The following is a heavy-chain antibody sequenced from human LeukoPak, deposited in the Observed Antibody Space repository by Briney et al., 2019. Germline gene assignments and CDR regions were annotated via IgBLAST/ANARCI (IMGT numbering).Heavy chain of an antibody. V-gene: IGHV3-9*01. CDR1: GFTFDDYA. CDR2: ISWNSGSI. Sequence: SLRLSCAASGFTFDDYAMHWVRQAPGKGLEWVSGISWNSGSIGYADSVKGRFTISRDNAKNSLYLQMNGLRAEDTALYYCAKDTDSSGYFDYWGQGTLVTVSS. J-gene: IGHJ4*02. CDR3: AKDTDSSGYFDY. D-gene: IGHD3-22*01.